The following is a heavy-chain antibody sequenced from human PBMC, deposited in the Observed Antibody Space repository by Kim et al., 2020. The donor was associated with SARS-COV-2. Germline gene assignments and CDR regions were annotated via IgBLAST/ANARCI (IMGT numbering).Heavy chain of an antibody. D-gene: IGHD3-22*01. CDR2: ISGSGDST. V-gene: IGHV3-23*01. Sequence: GGSLRLSCAASGFTFSNYAMSWVRQAPGKGLEWVSGISGSGDSTYYGDSVKGRFTISRDNSKNTLYLQMNSLRAEDTALYYCAKDERDYGSSGYMGDLDYWDRGNLVIVSS. J-gene: IGHJ4*02. CDR3: AKDERDYGSSGYMGDLDY. CDR1: GFTFSNYA.